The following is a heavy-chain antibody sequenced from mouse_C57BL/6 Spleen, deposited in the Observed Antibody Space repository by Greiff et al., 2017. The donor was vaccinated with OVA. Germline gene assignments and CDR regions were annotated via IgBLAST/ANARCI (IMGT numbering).Heavy chain of an antibody. Sequence: EVKLVESGGGLVKPGGSLKLSCAASGFTFSDYGMHWVRQAPEKGLEWVAYISSGSSTIYYADTVKGRFTITRDNAKNTLFLQMTSLRSEDTAMYYCARDYYGNYPAFDVWGTGTTVTVSS. D-gene: IGHD2-1*01. J-gene: IGHJ1*03. CDR2: ISSGSSTI. CDR3: ARDYYGNYPAFDV. CDR1: GFTFSDYG. V-gene: IGHV5-17*01.